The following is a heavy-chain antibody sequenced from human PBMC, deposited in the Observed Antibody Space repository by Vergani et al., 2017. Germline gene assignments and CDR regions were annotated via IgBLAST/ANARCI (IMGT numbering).Heavy chain of an antibody. CDR1: GYSISSGYY. J-gene: IGHJ4*02. V-gene: IGHV4-38-2*01. CDR2: IYHSGST. CDR3: ARGAAVAGSLYYFDY. Sequence: QVQLQQWGAGLLKPSETLSLTCAVSGYSISSGYYWGWIRQPPGKGLEWIGSIYHSGSTYYNPSLKSRVTISVDTSKNQFSLKLSSVTAADTAVYYCARGAAVAGSLYYFDYWGQGTLVTVSS. D-gene: IGHD6-19*01.